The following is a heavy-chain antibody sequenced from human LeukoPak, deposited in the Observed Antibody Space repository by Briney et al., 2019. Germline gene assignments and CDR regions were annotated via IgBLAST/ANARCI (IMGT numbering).Heavy chain of an antibody. V-gene: IGHV3-9*03. CDR1: GFTFDDYA. J-gene: IGHJ3*02. CDR3: AKDRSSGSYYRSDAFDI. CDR2: ISWNSGSI. D-gene: IGHD1-26*01. Sequence: PGGSLRLSCAASGFTFDDYAMHWVRQAPGKGLEWVSGISWNSGSIGYADSVKGRFTISRDNAKNSPYLQMNSLRAEDMALYYCAKDRSSGSYYRSDAFDIWGQGTMVTVSS.